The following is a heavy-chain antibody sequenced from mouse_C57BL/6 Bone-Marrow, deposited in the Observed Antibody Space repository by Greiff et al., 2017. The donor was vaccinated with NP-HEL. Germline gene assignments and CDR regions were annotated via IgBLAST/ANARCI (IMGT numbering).Heavy chain of an antibody. CDR3: ARRDYYGIRGDWYFDV. CDR1: GFTFSDYG. CDR2: ISNLAYSI. V-gene: IGHV5-15*01. Sequence: EVKLVESGGGLVQPGGSLKLSCAASGFTFSDYGMAWVRQAPRKGPEWVAFISNLAYSIYYADTVTGRFTISRENAKNTLYLEMSSLRSEDTAMYYCARRDYYGIRGDWYFDVWGTGTTVTVSS. D-gene: IGHD1-1*01. J-gene: IGHJ1*03.